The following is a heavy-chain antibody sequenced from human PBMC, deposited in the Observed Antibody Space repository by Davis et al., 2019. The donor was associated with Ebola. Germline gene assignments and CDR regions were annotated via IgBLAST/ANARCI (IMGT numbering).Heavy chain of an antibody. J-gene: IGHJ4*02. CDR2: ISSSSSTI. V-gene: IGHV3-48*04. CDR1: GFTFSNAW. CDR3: AKDISVEIWHLGEFDY. D-gene: IGHD3-16*01. Sequence: GGSLRLSCAASGFTFSNAWMSWVRQAPGKGLEWVSYISSSSSTIYYADSVKGRFTISRDNAKNSLYLQMNSLRAEDTALYYCAKDISVEIWHLGEFDYWGQGTLVTVSS.